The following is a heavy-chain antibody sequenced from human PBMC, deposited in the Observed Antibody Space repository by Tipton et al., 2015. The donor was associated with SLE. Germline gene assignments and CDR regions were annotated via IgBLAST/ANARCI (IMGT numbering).Heavy chain of an antibody. V-gene: IGHV3-15*07. CDR1: GFTFSHAW. Sequence: GSLRLSCVASGFTFSHAWMSWVRQAPGKGLEWVGRIKSKSDAGTTDYAAPVKGRFIVSRDDSKNTLYLQMNSLKNEDTAVYYCAKGGYYQLFDPWGQGTLVTVSS. CDR2: IKSKSDAGTT. CDR3: AKGGYYQLFDP. J-gene: IGHJ5*02. D-gene: IGHD3-3*01.